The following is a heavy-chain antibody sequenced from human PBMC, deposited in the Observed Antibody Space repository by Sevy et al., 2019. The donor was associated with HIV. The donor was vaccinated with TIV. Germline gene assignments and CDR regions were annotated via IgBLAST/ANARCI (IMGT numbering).Heavy chain of an antibody. Sequence: ASVKASCKASGYPFTGYYVHWVRQAPGQGLEWMGWINPSSGATNYAQKFQGRVTMTRATSITTAYMDLTSLRSDDTAVYFCARLSCTTTRCYFPYNWLDPWGQGTLVTVSS. CDR2: INPSSGAT. CDR1: GYPFTGYY. V-gene: IGHV1-2*02. J-gene: IGHJ5*02. CDR3: ARLSCTTTRCYFPYNWLDP. D-gene: IGHD2-2*01.